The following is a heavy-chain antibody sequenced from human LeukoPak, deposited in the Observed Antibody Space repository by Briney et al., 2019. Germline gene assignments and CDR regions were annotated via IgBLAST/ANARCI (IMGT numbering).Heavy chain of an antibody. CDR3: ARGTHYYGSGSYSDAFDI. D-gene: IGHD3-10*01. Sequence: SETLSLTCAVYGGSFSGYHWSWIRQPPGKGLEWIGEINHSGRTNYNQSLKSRVTISVDTSKNQFSLKLSSVTAADTAVYYCARGTHYYGSGSYSDAFDIWGQGTMVTVSS. CDR2: INHSGRT. J-gene: IGHJ3*02. CDR1: GGSFSGYH. V-gene: IGHV4-34*01.